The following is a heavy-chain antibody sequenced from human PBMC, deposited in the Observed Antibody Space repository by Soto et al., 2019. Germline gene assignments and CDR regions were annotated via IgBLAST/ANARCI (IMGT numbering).Heavy chain of an antibody. J-gene: IGHJ6*02. D-gene: IGHD2-21*01. CDR3: AGGIGLKYYYYYYGMDV. Sequence: SSETLSLTCTVSGGSISSYYWSWIRQPPGKGLEWIGYIYYSGSTNYNPSLKSRVTISVDTSKNQFSLKLSSVTAADTAVYYCAGGIGLKYYYYYYGMDVWAQGTTVTVSS. V-gene: IGHV4-59*01. CDR2: IYYSGST. CDR1: GGSISSYY.